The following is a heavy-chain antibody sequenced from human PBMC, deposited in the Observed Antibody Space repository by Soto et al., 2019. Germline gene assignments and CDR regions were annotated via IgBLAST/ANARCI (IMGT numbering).Heavy chain of an antibody. D-gene: IGHD6-19*01. CDR1: GFTFNSYA. CDR3: ARPGLTVPGTRYFDH. V-gene: IGHV3-23*04. J-gene: IGHJ4*02. CDR2: IGSDGTAI. Sequence: VQLVESGGGVVQPGRSLRLSCAASGFTFNSYAMSWVRQAPGKGLEWVSAIGSDGTAIQYADSVKGRFTISKDNSKDMLYLQMNSLRAEDTAVYYCARPGLTVPGTRYFDHWGQGALVTVSS.